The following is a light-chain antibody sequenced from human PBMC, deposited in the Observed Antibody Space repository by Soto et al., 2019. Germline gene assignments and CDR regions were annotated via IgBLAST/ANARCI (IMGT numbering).Light chain of an antibody. CDR3: QQYGTSPRGT. CDR2: DAS. Sequence: EVVLTQSPATLSLSPGERATLSCGASLTVHSNYLAWYQHKPGLAPRLLIYDASSRATGIPDRFRGSGSGTDFTLTISRLEPEDFAVYYCQQYGTSPRGTFGGGTKVEIK. J-gene: IGKJ4*01. V-gene: IGKV3D-20*01. CDR1: LTVHSNY.